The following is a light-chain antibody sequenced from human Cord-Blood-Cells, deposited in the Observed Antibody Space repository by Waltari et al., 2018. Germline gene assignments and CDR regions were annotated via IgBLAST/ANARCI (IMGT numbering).Light chain of an antibody. CDR1: QSISRW. Sequence: IQMTQSPSTLSASVGDSVTITCRASQSISRWLAWYKQKPGKARKLLLCKGYSLESGVPSQFSGSGSGTEFTRTISGLQPEDGAAYYCHQYKGYSYTFRQRTKLEIK. J-gene: IGKJ2*01. V-gene: IGKV1-5*03. CDR3: HQYKGYSYT. CDR2: KGY.